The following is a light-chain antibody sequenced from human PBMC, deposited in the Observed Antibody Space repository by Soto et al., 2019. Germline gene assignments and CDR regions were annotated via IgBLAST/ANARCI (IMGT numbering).Light chain of an antibody. CDR3: CSYAGSYSYV. V-gene: IGLV2-11*01. J-gene: IGLJ1*01. Sequence: QSALTQPRSVSGSPGQSVSISCTGARSDVGGYDYVSWYQQHPDKAPKVIIYDVIKRPSGVPDRFSGSKSGNTASLTISGLLSGYEAEYYCCSYAGSYSYVFGPGTKDRP. CDR1: RSDVGGYDY. CDR2: DVI.